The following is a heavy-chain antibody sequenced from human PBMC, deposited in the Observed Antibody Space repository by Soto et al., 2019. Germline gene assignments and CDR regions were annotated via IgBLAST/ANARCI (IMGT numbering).Heavy chain of an antibody. Sequence: ASVKVSCKASGYTFTGYYMHWVRQAPGQGLEWMGWINPNSGGTNYAQKFQGWVTMTRDTSISTAYMELSRLRSDDTAVYYCARGGYCSSTSCPHVYYMDVWGKGTTVTVSS. CDR3: ARGGYCSSTSCPHVYYMDV. D-gene: IGHD2-2*01. CDR1: GYTFTGYY. CDR2: INPNSGGT. J-gene: IGHJ6*03. V-gene: IGHV1-2*04.